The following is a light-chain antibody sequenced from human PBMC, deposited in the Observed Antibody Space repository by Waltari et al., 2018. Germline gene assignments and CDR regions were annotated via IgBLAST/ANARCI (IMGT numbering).Light chain of an antibody. CDR2: KNS. J-gene: IGLJ2*01. CDR3: AAWDDSLRVVV. V-gene: IGLV1-47*01. CDR1: TSNIGRNH. Sequence: QSMLAQPPSASGTPGQRVTISCSGSTSNIGRNHVYWYQQLPRTPPNLLIYKNSQRPPGVSDRFSGFKSGTSAALVISGLRSEDEADYFCAAWDDSLRVVVFGGGTRLTV.